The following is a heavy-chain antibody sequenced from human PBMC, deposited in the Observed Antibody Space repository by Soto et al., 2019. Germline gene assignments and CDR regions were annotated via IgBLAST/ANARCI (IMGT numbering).Heavy chain of an antibody. CDR1: GISVSSTF. CDR2: IHTGGNT. J-gene: IGHJ4*02. D-gene: IGHD2-21*02. CDR3: ARALVTTPPRTFDY. V-gene: IGHV3-66*01. Sequence: EVQLVESGGGLVQPGGSLRLSCAVSGISVSSTFMNWVRQAAGKGLEWVAVIHTGGNTFYGDSVKGRFTISRDNSKNMVYLQMTSLRGDDTAVYFCARALVTTPPRTFDYWGQVTLVTVSS.